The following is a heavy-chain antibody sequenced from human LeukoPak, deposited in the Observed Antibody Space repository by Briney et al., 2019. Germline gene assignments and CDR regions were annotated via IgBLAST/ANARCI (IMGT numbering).Heavy chain of an antibody. CDR1: GGSISSSSYY. CDR2: IYYSGST. CDR3: ARDRGGSGNNWFDP. Sequence: PSETLSLTCTVSGGSISSSSYYWGWIRQPPGKGLEWIGYIYYSGSTYYNPSLKSRVTISVDTSKNQFSLKLSSVTAADTAVYYCARDRGGSGNNWFDPWGQGTLVTVSS. D-gene: IGHD3-10*01. V-gene: IGHV4-31*03. J-gene: IGHJ5*02.